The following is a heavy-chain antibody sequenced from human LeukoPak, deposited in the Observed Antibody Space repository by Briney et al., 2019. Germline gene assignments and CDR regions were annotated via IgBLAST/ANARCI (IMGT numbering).Heavy chain of an antibody. Sequence: SETLSLTCTVSGGSISSSSYSWGWIRQPPGKGLEWIGSIYYSGSTYYNPSLKSRVTISVDTSKNQFSLKLSSVTAADTAVYYCARALYYDFWSGYPWVNRFDPWGQGTLVTVSS. J-gene: IGHJ5*02. D-gene: IGHD3-3*01. CDR3: ARALYYDFWSGYPWVNRFDP. CDR2: IYYSGST. CDR1: GGSISSSSYS. V-gene: IGHV4-39*07.